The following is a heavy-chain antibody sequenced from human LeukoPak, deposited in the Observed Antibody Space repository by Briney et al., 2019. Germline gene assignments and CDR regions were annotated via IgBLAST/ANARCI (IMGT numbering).Heavy chain of an antibody. D-gene: IGHD3-22*01. J-gene: IGHJ4*02. CDR2: IYYSGST. Sequence: LRLSCAASGITFSSYWMSWVRQHPGKGLEWVGYIYYSGSTYYNPSLKSRVTISVDTSKNQFSLKLSSVTAADTAVYYCARVCEEYYYDSSGGSGGYYFDYWGQGTLVTVSS. V-gene: IGHV4-31*02. CDR3: ARVCEEYYYDSSGGSGGYYFDY. CDR1: GITFSSYW.